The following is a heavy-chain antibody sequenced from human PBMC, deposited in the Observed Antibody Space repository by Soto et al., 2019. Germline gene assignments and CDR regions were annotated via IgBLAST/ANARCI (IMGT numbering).Heavy chain of an antibody. CDR3: ARSKPSSSSGWFDP. D-gene: IGHD6-6*01. CDR1: GGSINSRGFY. V-gene: IGHV4-31*03. CDR2: IYYSGTT. J-gene: IGHJ5*02. Sequence: SETLSLTCSVSGGSINSRGFYLSWIRQHPGKGLEWIGYIYYSGTTYCNPSLKSRVMISIDTSKNQFSLKLSSVTAADTAVYYCARSKPSSSSGWFDPWRQGTLVTVSS.